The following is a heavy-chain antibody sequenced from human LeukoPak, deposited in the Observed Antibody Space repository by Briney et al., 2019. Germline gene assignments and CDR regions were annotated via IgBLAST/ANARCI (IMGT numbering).Heavy chain of an antibody. CDR1: GGSISSSSYY. CDR2: IYYSGST. V-gene: IGHV4-39*01. D-gene: IGHD6-6*01. CDR3: ASHYSSSPLDY. Sequence: SSETLSLTCTVSGGSISSSSYYWGWIRQPPWKGLEWIGSIYYSGSTYYNPSLKSRVTISVDTSKNQFSLKLSSVTAADTAVYYCASHYSSSPLDYWGQGTLVTVSS. J-gene: IGHJ4*02.